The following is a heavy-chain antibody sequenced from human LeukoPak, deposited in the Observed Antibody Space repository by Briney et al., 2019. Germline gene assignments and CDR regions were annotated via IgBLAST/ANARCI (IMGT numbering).Heavy chain of an antibody. CDR1: GGSISSYY. J-gene: IGHJ5*02. CDR2: IYYSGST. CDR3: ARVAAAAGPWFDP. Sequence: SETLSLTWTVSGGSISSYYWSWIRQPPGKGLEWIGYIYYSGSTNYNPSLKSRVTISVDTSKNQFSLKLSSVTAADTAVYYCARVAAAAGPWFDPWGQGTLVTVSS. V-gene: IGHV4-59*01. D-gene: IGHD6-13*01.